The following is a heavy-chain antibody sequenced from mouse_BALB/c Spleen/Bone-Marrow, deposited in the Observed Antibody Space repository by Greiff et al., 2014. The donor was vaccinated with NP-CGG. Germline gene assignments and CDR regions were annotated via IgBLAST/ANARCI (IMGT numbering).Heavy chain of an antibody. V-gene: IGHV1-14*01. CDR1: GYRFTSYV. CDR3: GRGVYYDYDEGAMDY. J-gene: IGHJ4*01. Sequence: HLVESGPELVKPGASVKMSCKASGYRFTSYVMHWVKQKPGQGLEWIGYINPYNDGTKYNEKFKGKATLTSDKSSSTAYLELSSLTSADSAVYYCGRGVYYDYDEGAMDYWGQGTSVTVSS. CDR2: INPYNDGT. D-gene: IGHD2-4*01.